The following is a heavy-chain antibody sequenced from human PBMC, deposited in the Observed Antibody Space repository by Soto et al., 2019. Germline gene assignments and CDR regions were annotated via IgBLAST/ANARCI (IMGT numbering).Heavy chain of an antibody. Sequence: QVQLQESGPGLVKPSQTLSLTCTVSGGSISSGGYYWSWIRQHPGKGLEWIGYIYYSGSTYYNPSLQSRVTISVDTSKNQFSLKLSSVTAADTAVYYCARVRAIAAAGTVDYWGQGTLVTVSS. CDR3: ARVRAIAAAGTVDY. J-gene: IGHJ4*02. D-gene: IGHD6-13*01. CDR1: GGSISSGGYY. V-gene: IGHV4-31*03. CDR2: IYYSGST.